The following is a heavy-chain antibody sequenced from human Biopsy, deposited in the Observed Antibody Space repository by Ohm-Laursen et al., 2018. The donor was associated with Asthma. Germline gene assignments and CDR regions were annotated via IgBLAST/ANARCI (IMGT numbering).Heavy chain of an antibody. Sequence: SLRLSCAASGFTFSYYGMHWVRQAPGKGLEWISYINGKSNSIEYADSVKGRFTISRDNAKNSLYLQMNSLRAEDTAVYYCARDSYSSGLYDDFESWGQGTLVTVSS. J-gene: IGHJ4*02. CDR1: GFTFSYYG. CDR3: ARDSYSSGLYDDFES. CDR2: INGKSNSI. V-gene: IGHV3-48*04. D-gene: IGHD6-19*01.